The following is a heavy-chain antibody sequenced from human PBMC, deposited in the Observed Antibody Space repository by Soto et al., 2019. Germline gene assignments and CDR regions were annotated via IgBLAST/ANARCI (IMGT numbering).Heavy chain of an antibody. CDR3: ARAEHYDSSGYYYPFDY. CDR2: INPSGGST. J-gene: IGHJ4*02. Sequence: ASVKVSCKASGYTFTNYYIHWVRQAPGQGLEWMGIINPSGGSTSHAQNLQGRVTMTKDTYTGTVYMELSSLRSEDTALYYCARAEHYDSSGYYYPFDYWGQGALVTVSS. V-gene: IGHV1-46*01. D-gene: IGHD3-22*01. CDR1: GYTFTNYY.